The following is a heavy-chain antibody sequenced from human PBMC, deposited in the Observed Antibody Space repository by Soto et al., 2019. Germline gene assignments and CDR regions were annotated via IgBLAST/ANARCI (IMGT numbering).Heavy chain of an antibody. CDR3: ARVNSYSSTWSHDY. J-gene: IGHJ4*02. CDR1: GDSIHNYY. Sequence: QVQLQESGPGLVRPSETLSLTCTVSGDSIHNYYWSWIRQPPGKGLEWIGYIYTGNTDYNRPLKSRVTMSLDTSRNQVSLRLTSVTAADTALYYCARVNSYSSTWSHDYWGQGILVTVS. CDR2: IYTGNT. V-gene: IGHV4-59*01. D-gene: IGHD6-19*01.